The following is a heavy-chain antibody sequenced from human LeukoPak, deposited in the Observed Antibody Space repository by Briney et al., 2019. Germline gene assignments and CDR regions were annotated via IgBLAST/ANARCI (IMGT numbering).Heavy chain of an antibody. J-gene: IGHJ5*02. CDR1: RFTFSSYW. CDR3: ARGGWSFDP. V-gene: IGHV3-7*01. Sequence: GGSLRLSCAASRFTFSSYWMSWVRQAPGKGLEWVANIKQDGSEKYYVDSVKGRLTISRDNAKNSLYLQMNSLRAEDTAVYYCARGGWSFDPWGQGTLVTVSS. CDR2: IKQDGSEK.